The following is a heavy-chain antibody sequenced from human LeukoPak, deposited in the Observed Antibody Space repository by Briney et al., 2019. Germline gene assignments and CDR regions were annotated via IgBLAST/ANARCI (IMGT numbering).Heavy chain of an antibody. Sequence: SQTLSLTCTVSGGSISSGGYYWSWIRQHPGKGLEWIGYIHYSGSTYYNPSLKSRVTISVDTSKNQFSLKLSSVTAADTAVYYCARARITIFGVVIDYYGMDVWGQGTTVTVSS. V-gene: IGHV4-31*03. CDR1: GGSISSGGYY. CDR3: ARARITIFGVVIDYYGMDV. D-gene: IGHD3-3*01. CDR2: IHYSGST. J-gene: IGHJ6*02.